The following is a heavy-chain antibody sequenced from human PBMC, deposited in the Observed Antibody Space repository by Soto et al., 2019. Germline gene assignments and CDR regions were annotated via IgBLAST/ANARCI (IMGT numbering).Heavy chain of an antibody. CDR3: VRDPYLPTAGRLASLHY. D-gene: IGHD1-1*01. CDR2: IVVGSGNT. Sequence: GASVKVSCKASGFTFTSSAVQWVRQARGQRLEWIGWIVVGSGNTNYAQKFQERVTITRDMSTSTAYMELNSLKAEDTAVYYCVRDPYLPTAGRLASLHYWGPGTLVTVSS. V-gene: IGHV1-58*01. CDR1: GFTFTSSA. J-gene: IGHJ4*02.